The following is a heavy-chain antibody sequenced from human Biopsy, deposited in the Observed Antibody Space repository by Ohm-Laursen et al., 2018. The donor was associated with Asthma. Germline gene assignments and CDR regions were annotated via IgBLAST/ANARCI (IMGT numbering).Heavy chain of an antibody. V-gene: IGHV3-23*01. J-gene: IGHJ4*02. Sequence: GSLGLSCSATGFTLSSYAIHWVRQAPGKGLEWVSVISSGGGTIDYADSVKGRFTISRNISTNTVYLQMDSLRAEDTAVYYCARDVDLRSVYWGQGTLVIVSS. CDR2: ISSGGGTI. D-gene: IGHD2-15*01. CDR3: ARDVDLRSVY. CDR1: GFTLSSYA.